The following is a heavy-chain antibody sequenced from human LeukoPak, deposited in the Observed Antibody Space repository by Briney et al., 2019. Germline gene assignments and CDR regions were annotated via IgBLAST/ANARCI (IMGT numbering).Heavy chain of an antibody. CDR1: GFTFSSYS. Sequence: GGSLRLSCVGSGFTFSSYSMNWVRQAPGKGLEWVSSISSSSSYIYYADSVKGRFTISRDNAKNSLYLQMNSLRAEDTAVYYCASRPYDSSGYMNYWGQGTLVTVSS. J-gene: IGHJ4*02. D-gene: IGHD3-22*01. V-gene: IGHV3-21*01. CDR3: ASRPYDSSGYMNY. CDR2: ISSSSSYI.